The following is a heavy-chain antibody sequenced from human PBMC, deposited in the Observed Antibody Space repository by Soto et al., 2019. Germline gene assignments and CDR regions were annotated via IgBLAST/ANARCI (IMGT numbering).Heavy chain of an antibody. CDR2: IYPGDSDT. V-gene: IGHV5-51*01. CDR3: ARLGYPPSRYGGLVDY. CDR1: GYSFTSYW. Sequence: GESLKISCKGSGYSFTSYWIGWVRQMPGKGLEWMGIIYPGDSDTRYSPSFQGQVTISADKSISTAYLQWGSLKASDTAMYYCARLGYPPSRYGGLVDYWGQGTLVTVSS. J-gene: IGHJ4*02. D-gene: IGHD3-10*01.